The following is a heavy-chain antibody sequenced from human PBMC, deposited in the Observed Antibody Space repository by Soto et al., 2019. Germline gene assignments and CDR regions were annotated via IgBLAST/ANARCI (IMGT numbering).Heavy chain of an antibody. J-gene: IGHJ5*02. Sequence: GASVKVSCKVSGYTLTELSMHWVRQAPGKGLEWMGGFDPEDGETIYAQKFQGRVTMTEDTSTDTAYMELSSLRSEDTAVYYCATDYSSSERFDPWGQGTLVTVSS. CDR2: FDPEDGET. CDR3: ATDYSSSERFDP. V-gene: IGHV1-24*01. CDR1: GYTLTELS. D-gene: IGHD6-6*01.